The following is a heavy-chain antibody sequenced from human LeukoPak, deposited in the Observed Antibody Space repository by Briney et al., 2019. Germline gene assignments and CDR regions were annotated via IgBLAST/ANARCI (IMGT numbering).Heavy chain of an antibody. CDR1: GFTFSSYS. CDR3: ARLGLDSGYDPRDY. D-gene: IGHD5-12*01. V-gene: IGHV3-21*01. CDR2: ISSSSSYM. J-gene: IGHJ4*02. Sequence: PGGSLRLSCAASGFTFSSYSMNWVRQAPGKGLEWVSSISSSSSYMYYADSVKGRFTISRNNAKNSLYLQMNSLRAEDTAVYYCARLGLDSGYDPRDYWGQGTLVTVSS.